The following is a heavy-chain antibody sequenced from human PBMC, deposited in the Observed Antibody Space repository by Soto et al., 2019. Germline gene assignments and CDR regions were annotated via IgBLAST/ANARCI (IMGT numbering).Heavy chain of an antibody. V-gene: IGHV3-73*01. D-gene: IGHD3-22*01. CDR3: TRDPRQYYGSFGSAKWFEP. CDR2: IRSTTNSYGT. Sequence: GGSLRLSCAASGFTFSGSAMHWVPQASGKGLEWFGRIRSTTNSYGTAYAASVKGRFTISRDDSKDTAYLQMNSRKTEDTAVYCCTRDPRQYYGSFGSAKWFEPWGQGTLVTVSS. CDR1: GFTFSGSA. J-gene: IGHJ5*02.